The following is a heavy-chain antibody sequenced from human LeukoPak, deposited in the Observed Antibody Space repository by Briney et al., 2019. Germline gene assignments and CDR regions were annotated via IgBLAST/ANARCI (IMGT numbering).Heavy chain of an antibody. CDR2: IYDSGRT. Sequence: SETLSLTCTVSGGSISSGDSFWSWIRQPPGEGLEWIGYIYDSGRTHYNPSLKSRVTISVDTSKNQFSPKLSSVTAADTAVYYCARPTNTGYYEPWGQGTLVTVSS. CDR3: ARPTNTGYYEP. D-gene: IGHD3-9*01. V-gene: IGHV4-30-4*01. J-gene: IGHJ5*02. CDR1: GGSISSGDSF.